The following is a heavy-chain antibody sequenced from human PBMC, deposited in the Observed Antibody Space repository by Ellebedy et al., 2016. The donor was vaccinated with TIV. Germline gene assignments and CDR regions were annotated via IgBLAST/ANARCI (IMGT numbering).Heavy chain of an antibody. CDR3: ARERTSHSFDY. CDR2: IIPIFGTA. D-gene: IGHD2-2*01. V-gene: IGHV1-69*13. Sequence: SVKVSCXASGGTFSSYAISWVRQAPGQGLEWMGGIIPIFGTANYAQKFQGRVTTTADESTSTAYMELSSLRSEDTAVYYCARERTSHSFDYWGQGTLVTVSS. J-gene: IGHJ4*02. CDR1: GGTFSSYA.